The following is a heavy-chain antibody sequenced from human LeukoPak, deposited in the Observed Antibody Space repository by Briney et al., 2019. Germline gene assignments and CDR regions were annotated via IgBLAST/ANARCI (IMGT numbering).Heavy chain of an antibody. CDR3: ARHFAGPGTYTPYFGMDV. CDR2: IYYSGST. J-gene: IGHJ6*02. CDR1: RGSLRNYY. D-gene: IGHD1-14*01. V-gene: IGHV4-59*08. Sequence: SETLSLTSTVSRGSLRNYYGSCIRQPPGKGLEWVGYIYYSGSTSYNPSIKSRVTISVNTSKTQFSLKLSSVTAADTAVYYCARHFAGPGTYTPYFGMDVWGQGATVTVSS.